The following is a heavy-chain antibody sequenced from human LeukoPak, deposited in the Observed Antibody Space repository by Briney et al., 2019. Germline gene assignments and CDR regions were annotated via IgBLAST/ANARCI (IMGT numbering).Heavy chain of an antibody. D-gene: IGHD2-15*01. J-gene: IGHJ5*02. CDR1: GYTFTGYY. Sequence: ASVKVSCKASGYTFTGYYMHWERQAPGQGLEWMGWINPNSGGTNYAQKFQGWVTMTRDTSISTAYMELSRLRSDDTAVYYCARGLCSGGSCYVGYNWFDPWGQGTLVTVSS. CDR3: ARGLCSGGSCYVGYNWFDP. V-gene: IGHV1-2*04. CDR2: INPNSGGT.